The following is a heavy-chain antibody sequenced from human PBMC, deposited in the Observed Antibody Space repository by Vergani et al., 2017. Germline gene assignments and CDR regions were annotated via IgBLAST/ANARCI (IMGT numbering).Heavy chain of an antibody. D-gene: IGHD3-10*01. J-gene: IGHJ4*02. V-gene: IGHV3-21*01. Sequence: EVQLVESGGGLVKPGGSLRLSCAASGFTFSSYSMNWVRQAPGKGLEWVSSISSSSSYIYYADSVKGRFTISRDNAKNSLYLQMNSLRAEDTAVYYCARDPSGWGRRWGDPSWGQGTLVTVSS. CDR3: ARDPSGWGRRWGDPS. CDR1: GFTFSSYS. CDR2: ISSSSSYI.